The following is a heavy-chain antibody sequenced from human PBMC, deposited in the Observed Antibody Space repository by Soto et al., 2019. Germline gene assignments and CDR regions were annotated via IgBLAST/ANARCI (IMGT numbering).Heavy chain of an antibody. Sequence: ASVKVSCKASGYTFTGYYMHWVRQAPGQGLEWMGWINPNSGGTNYAQKFQGRVTMTRDTSISTAYMELSRLRSDDTAVYYCARVALRATSGDYWGQGTLVTVSS. CDR3: ARVALRATSGDY. CDR1: GYTFTGYY. J-gene: IGHJ4*02. D-gene: IGHD3-10*01. CDR2: INPNSGGT. V-gene: IGHV1-2*02.